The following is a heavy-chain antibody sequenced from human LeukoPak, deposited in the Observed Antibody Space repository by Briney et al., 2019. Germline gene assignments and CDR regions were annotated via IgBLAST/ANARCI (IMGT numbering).Heavy chain of an antibody. Sequence: WGSLRLSCEASGFLFMSNGMHWVRQAPGKGLEWVAFIRSDGNVTKYLDSIKGRFTISRDNSKNILYLQLNDVRPDDTAVYFCAKDHGFWSGFLFWGQGTLVTVSS. CDR2: IRSDGNVT. D-gene: IGHD3-3*01. J-gene: IGHJ4*02. V-gene: IGHV3-30*02. CDR3: AKDHGFWSGFLF. CDR1: GFLFMSNG.